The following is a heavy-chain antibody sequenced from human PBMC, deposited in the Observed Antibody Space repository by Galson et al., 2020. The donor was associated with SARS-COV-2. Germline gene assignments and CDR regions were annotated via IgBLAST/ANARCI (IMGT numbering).Heavy chain of an antibody. D-gene: IGHD1-26*01. V-gene: IGHV3-30*04. CDR1: GFTFSHYV. CDR2: ISSDGSNS. Sequence: GESLKISCAASGFTFSHYVMHWVRQAPGKGPEWVAVISSDGSNSFYADSLKGRFTISRDNSKSTLYLQMNSLRAEDTAVYYCARGGEWELPYYFDYWGQEPWSPSPQ. CDR3: ARGGEWELPYYFDY. J-gene: IGHJ4*01.